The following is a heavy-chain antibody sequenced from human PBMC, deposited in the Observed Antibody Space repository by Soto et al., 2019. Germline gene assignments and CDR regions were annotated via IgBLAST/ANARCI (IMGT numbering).Heavy chain of an antibody. CDR3: ARPQGAGGSVRDYYYGIDV. V-gene: IGHV3-33*01. J-gene: IGHJ6*01. Sequence: QVQLVESGGGVVQPGRSLRLSCAASGFTFSSYGMHWVRQAPGKGLEWVAVIWYDGSNKYYADSVKGRFTISRDNSKNTLYLTMNSMRDEDTAVYYCARPQGAGGSVRDYYYGIDVLGQGTTGTVSS. CDR2: IWYDGSNK. CDR1: GFTFSSYG. D-gene: IGHD3-10*01.